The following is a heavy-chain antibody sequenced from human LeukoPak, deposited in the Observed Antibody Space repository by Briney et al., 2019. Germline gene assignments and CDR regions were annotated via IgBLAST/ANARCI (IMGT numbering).Heavy chain of an antibody. CDR1: GFNFVGYG. CDR3: ARAAHCTSGSCYDGPGDY. CDR2: IWYDGSKQ. V-gene: IGHV3-33*01. Sequence: PGGSLRLSCAPSGFNFVGYGMHWVRQAPGKGLEWVALIWYDGSKQYYAESVKGRFTISRDNSKNTLYLQMDSLRAEDTAVYFCARAAHCTSGSCYDGPGDYWGQGTLVTVSS. J-gene: IGHJ4*02. D-gene: IGHD2-15*01.